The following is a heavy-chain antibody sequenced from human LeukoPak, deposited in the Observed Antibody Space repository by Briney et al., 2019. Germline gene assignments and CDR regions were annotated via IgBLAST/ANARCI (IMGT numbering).Heavy chain of an antibody. Sequence: SETLSLTCTVSGGSISSYYWSWIRQPPGKGLEWIGYIYYSGSTNYNPSLKSRVRTSVDTSKKQFSLKLSSVTAADTAVYYCARAPRGLVVKSDAFDIWGQGTMVTVSS. CDR1: GGSISSYY. CDR3: ARAPRGLVVKSDAFDI. CDR2: IYYSGST. D-gene: IGHD2-15*01. J-gene: IGHJ3*02. V-gene: IGHV4-59*01.